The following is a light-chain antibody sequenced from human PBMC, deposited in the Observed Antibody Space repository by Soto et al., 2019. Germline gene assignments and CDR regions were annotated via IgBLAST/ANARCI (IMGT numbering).Light chain of an antibody. CDR2: DAS. CDR3: QQRSNWPRLT. Sequence: EIVLTQSPATLSLSPGERATLSCRASQSVSNYLAWYQQKPGQAPRLLIYDASNRATGIPVRFNGSGSGTDFPLTISSLEPEDFTVYYLQQRSNWPRLTFGGGTKVEIK. J-gene: IGKJ4*02. CDR1: QSVSNY. V-gene: IGKV3-11*01.